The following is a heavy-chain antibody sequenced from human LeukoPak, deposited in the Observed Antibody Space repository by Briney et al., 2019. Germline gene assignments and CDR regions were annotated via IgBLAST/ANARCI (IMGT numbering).Heavy chain of an antibody. CDR1: GGSISSYY. CDR3: ARHYRTYYYGSGNLNWFDP. Sequence: SETLSLTCTVSGGSISSYYWSWIRQPPGKGLEWIGYIYYSGSTNYNPSLKSRVTISVDTSKNQFSLKLSSVTAADTAVYYCARHYRTYYYGSGNLNWFDPWGQGTLVTVSS. V-gene: IGHV4-59*08. J-gene: IGHJ5*02. D-gene: IGHD3-10*01. CDR2: IYYSGST.